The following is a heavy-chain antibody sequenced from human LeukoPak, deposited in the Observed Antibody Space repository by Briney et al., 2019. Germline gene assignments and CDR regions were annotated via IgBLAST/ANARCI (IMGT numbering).Heavy chain of an antibody. V-gene: IGHV3-30*18. D-gene: IGHD3-16*02. CDR3: TKVGGQGGSYPIDY. Sequence: PGRSLRLSCAASGFTFSSYGMHWVRQAPGKGLEWVAVISYDGSNKYYADSVKGRFTISRDNSKNTLYLQMNSLSTEDTAVYYCTKVGGQGGSYPIDYWGQGTLVTVSS. CDR1: GFTFSSYG. J-gene: IGHJ4*02. CDR2: ISYDGSNK.